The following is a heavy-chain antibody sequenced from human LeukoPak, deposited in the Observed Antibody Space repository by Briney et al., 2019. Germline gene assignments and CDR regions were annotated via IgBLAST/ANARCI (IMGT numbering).Heavy chain of an antibody. Sequence: GGSLRLSCAASGFTFSSYAMHWVRQAPGKGLEWVAVISYDGSNKYYADSVKGRFTISRDNSKNTLYLQMNSLRAEDTAVYYCARDDYDFWSGYYATTYNWFDPWGQGTLVTVSS. CDR1: GFTFSSYA. V-gene: IGHV3-30-3*01. CDR3: ARDDYDFWSGYYATTYNWFDP. J-gene: IGHJ5*02. D-gene: IGHD3-3*01. CDR2: ISYDGSNK.